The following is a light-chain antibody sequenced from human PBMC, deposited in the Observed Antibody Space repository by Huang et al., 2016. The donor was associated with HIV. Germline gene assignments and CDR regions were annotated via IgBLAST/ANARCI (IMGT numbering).Light chain of an antibody. J-gene: IGKJ5*01. CDR2: DAS. Sequence: EIVLTQSPATLSLSPGERATLSCRASQSVSSSLAWYQQKPGQDPRLLIYDASNRATGIPARFSGSGPGTDFTLTISSLEPEDFAVYYCQQRSNWPFTFGQGTRLEIK. V-gene: IGKV3D-11*02. CDR1: QSVSSS. CDR3: QQRSNWPFT.